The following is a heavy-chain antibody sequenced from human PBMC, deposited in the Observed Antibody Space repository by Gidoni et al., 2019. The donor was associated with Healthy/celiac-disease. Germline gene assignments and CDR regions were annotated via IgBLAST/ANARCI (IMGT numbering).Heavy chain of an antibody. V-gene: IGHV3-30*18. Sequence: QVQLVESGGGVVQPGRSLRLSCAASGFTFSSYGMHWVRQAPGKGLEWVAVISYDGSNKYYADSVKGRFTISRDNSKNTLYLQMNSLRAEDTAVYYCAKDLYSSRGVFDYWGQGTLVTVSS. CDR2: ISYDGSNK. J-gene: IGHJ4*02. D-gene: IGHD6-13*01. CDR1: GFTFSSYG. CDR3: AKDLYSSRGVFDY.